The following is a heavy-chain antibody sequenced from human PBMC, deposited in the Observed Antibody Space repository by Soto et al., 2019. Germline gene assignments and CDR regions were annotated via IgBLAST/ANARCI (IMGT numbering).Heavy chain of an antibody. J-gene: IGHJ3*01. CDR3: VKGGIAAAHGFDF. CDR1: GFIFSTYA. Sequence: VHLLESGGGLVPPGGSLRLSCEASGFIFSTYAMAWVRQAPGQGLEWVASSAYTTFHADSVKGRFTISRDNSKNTLYLQMNNLKGEDTAMYYCVKGGIAAAHGFDFWGQGTMVTVFS. V-gene: IGHV3-23*05. D-gene: IGHD6-25*01. CDR2: SAYTT.